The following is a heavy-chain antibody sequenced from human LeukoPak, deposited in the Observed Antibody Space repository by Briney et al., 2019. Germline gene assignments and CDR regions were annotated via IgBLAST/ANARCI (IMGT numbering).Heavy chain of an antibody. CDR3: ARRSAASPGAFDI. Sequence: ALAKVCCKAFGGTFSSYAIRWVRRAPGQGLEWMGGIIPIFGTANYAQKFQGRVTITTDESTSTAYMELSSLRSEDTAVYYCARRSAASPGAFDIWGQGTMVTVSS. V-gene: IGHV1-69*05. J-gene: IGHJ3*02. CDR1: GGTFSSYA. CDR2: IIPIFGTA. D-gene: IGHD6-13*01.